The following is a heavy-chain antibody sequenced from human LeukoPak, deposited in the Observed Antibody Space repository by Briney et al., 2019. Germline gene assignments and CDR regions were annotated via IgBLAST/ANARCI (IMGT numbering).Heavy chain of an antibody. CDR2: ISGSSGLT. CDR3: ARRGESASYGDYRFDY. V-gene: IGHV3-23*01. D-gene: IGHD4-17*01. Sequence: PGGSLRLSCAASGFTFSNYAMSWVRQAPGRGLEWVSAISGSSGLTYYADSVKGRFTISRDNSKNTLFLQMNSLRAEDTAVYYCARRGESASYGDYRFDYWGQGTLVTLSS. CDR1: GFTFSNYA. J-gene: IGHJ4*02.